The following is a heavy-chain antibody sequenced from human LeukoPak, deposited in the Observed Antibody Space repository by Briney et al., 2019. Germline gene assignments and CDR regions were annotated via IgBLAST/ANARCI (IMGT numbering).Heavy chain of an antibody. CDR1: GYSISSNHY. D-gene: IGHD6-13*01. J-gene: IGHJ4*02. Sequence: PSETLSLTCPLPGYSISSNHYWDWIRPPPGKGLEWIGSIYHTGSTCYNPSLKSRVTLSIDTSKNQFSLKVTSVTAADTAAYFCTRRKGQLSPFDYWGQGTLVTVSS. CDR3: TRRKGQLSPFDY. CDR2: IYHTGST. V-gene: IGHV4-38-2*01.